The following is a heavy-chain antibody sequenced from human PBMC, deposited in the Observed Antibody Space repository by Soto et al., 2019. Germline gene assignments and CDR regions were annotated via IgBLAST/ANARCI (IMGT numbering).Heavy chain of an antibody. CDR3: ARDISSWLVDY. J-gene: IGHJ4*02. CDR1: GFTFSSYI. Sequence: PGGFLRLSCAASGFTFSSYIMNWVRQAPGKGLEWVSSISSSSSYIYYADSVKGRFTISRDNAKNSLYLQMNSLRAEDTAVYYCARDISSWLVDYWGQGTLVTVSS. D-gene: IGHD6-19*01. V-gene: IGHV3-21*01. CDR2: ISSSSSYI.